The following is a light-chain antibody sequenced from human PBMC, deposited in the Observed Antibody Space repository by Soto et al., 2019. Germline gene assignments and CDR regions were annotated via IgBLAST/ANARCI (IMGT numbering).Light chain of an antibody. Sequence: QSVLAQPASVSGSPGQSITISCTGTVSDVGGYDFVSWYQQHPGRAPKLIIYGVNNRPSGVSNRFSASKSADTASLTISGLQAEDEANYYCCSYTTSTTYVFGTGTKVTVL. J-gene: IGLJ1*01. CDR2: GVN. CDR1: VSDVGGYDF. V-gene: IGLV2-14*03. CDR3: CSYTTSTTYV.